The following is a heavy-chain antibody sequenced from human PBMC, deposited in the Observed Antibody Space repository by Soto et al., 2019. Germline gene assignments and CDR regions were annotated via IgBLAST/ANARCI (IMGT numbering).Heavy chain of an antibody. V-gene: IGHV3-11*01. CDR1: GFTFSDYY. Sequence: GGSLRLSCAASGFTFSDYYMSWIRQAQGKGLEWVSYISSSGSTIYYADSVKGRFTISRDNAKNSLYLQMNSLRAEDTAVSYCARVRLDYVGRYSYYYMDVSGKGTTVTVSS. CDR3: ARVRLDYVGRYSYYYMDV. CDR2: ISSSGSTI. J-gene: IGHJ6*03. D-gene: IGHD3-16*01.